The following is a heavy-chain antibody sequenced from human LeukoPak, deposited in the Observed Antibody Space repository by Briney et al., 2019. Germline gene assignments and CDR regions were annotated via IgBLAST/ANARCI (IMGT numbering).Heavy chain of an antibody. CDR1: GGSISSSNW. D-gene: IGHD6-19*01. Sequence: PSGTLSLTCAVSGGSISSSNWWSWVRQPPGKGLEWIGEIYHSGSTNYNPSLKSRVTISVDTSKNQFSLKLSSVTAADTAVYYCARARIAVAGTRSRYFDYWGQGTLVTVSS. CDR3: ARARIAVAGTRSRYFDY. J-gene: IGHJ4*02. V-gene: IGHV4-4*02. CDR2: IYHSGST.